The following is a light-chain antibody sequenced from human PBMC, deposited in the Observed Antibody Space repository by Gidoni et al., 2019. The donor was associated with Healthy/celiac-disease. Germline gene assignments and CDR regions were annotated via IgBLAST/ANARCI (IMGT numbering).Light chain of an antibody. J-gene: IGKJ1*01. CDR2: KAS. CDR3: QQYNSYWT. CDR1: QSISSW. Sequence: DIQMTQSPSTLSASVGDRVTITLRASQSISSWLAWYQQKPGKAPKLLIYKASSLESGVPSRFSGSGSGTEFTLTISSLQPDDFATYYCQQYNSYWTFGQGTKVEIK. V-gene: IGKV1-5*03.